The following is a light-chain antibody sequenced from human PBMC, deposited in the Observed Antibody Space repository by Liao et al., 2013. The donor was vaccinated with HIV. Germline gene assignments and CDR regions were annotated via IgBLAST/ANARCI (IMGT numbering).Light chain of an antibody. CDR1: NIGNKS. V-gene: IGLV3-21*01. CDR2: YDS. CDR3: QVWDRSSDVRV. J-gene: IGLJ2*01. Sequence: SYELTQSPSVSVAPGKTARITCGGNNIGNKSVHWYRQKPGQAPVLVIYYDSDRPSGIPERFSGSNSGSTATLTISRVEAGDEADYYCQVWDRSSDVRVFGGGTKLTVL.